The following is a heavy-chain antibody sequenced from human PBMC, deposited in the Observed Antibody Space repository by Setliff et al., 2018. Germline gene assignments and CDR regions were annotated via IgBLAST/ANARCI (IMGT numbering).Heavy chain of an antibody. CDR2: ISGSSGST. V-gene: IGHV3-23*01. Sequence: GGSLRLSCAASGFTFSSYAMSWVRQAPGKGLEWVSAISGSSGSTFYADSVKGRFTISRDNSKDTLYLQMNSLRAEDTAVYYCARNWVTAQHYYYGMDVWGQGTTVTVSS. J-gene: IGHJ6*02. CDR1: GFTFSSYA. CDR3: ARNWVTAQHYYYGMDV. D-gene: IGHD2-21*02.